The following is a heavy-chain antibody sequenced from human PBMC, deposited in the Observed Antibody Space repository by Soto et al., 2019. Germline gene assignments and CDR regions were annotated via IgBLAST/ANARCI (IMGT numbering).Heavy chain of an antibody. J-gene: IGHJ5*02. CDR1: GGSISSSSYY. D-gene: IGHD3-3*01. CDR3: ASYDFGTGYHWFDP. V-gene: IGHV4-39*01. CDR2: IYYSGST. Sequence: QLQLQESGPGLVKPSETLSLTCTVSGGSISSSSYYWGWIRQPPGKGLEWIGSIYYSGSTYYNPSLKSRVTISVDTSKNQFSLKLSSVTAADTAVYYCASYDFGTGYHWFDPWGQGTLVTVSS.